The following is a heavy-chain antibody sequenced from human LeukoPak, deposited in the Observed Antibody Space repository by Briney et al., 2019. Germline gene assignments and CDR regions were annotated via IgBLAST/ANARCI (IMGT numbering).Heavy chain of an antibody. CDR3: ARVTSNYDVPNFDY. CDR1: GGTFSSYA. J-gene: IGHJ4*02. Sequence: SVKVSCKAPGGTFSSYAISWVRQAPGQGLEWMGGIIPIFGTANYAQKFQGRVTITADESTSTAYMELSSLRSEDTAVYYCARVTSNYDVPNFDYWGQGTLVTVSS. D-gene: IGHD4-11*01. CDR2: IIPIFGTA. V-gene: IGHV1-69*13.